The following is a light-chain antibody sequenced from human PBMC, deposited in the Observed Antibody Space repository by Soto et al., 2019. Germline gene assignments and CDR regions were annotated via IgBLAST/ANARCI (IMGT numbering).Light chain of an antibody. Sequence: IVMTQSPLSLLVTPGEPASISCRSRQSILHSNGYTSLDWYLQKPGQSPQLLIYLTSIRASGVPDRFSGSGAGTDFTLKISRVEAEDVGMYYCMQDLQDSSVTFGQGTRLEIK. V-gene: IGKV2-28*01. CDR3: MQDLQDSSVT. J-gene: IGKJ5*01. CDR1: QSILHSNGYTS. CDR2: LTS.